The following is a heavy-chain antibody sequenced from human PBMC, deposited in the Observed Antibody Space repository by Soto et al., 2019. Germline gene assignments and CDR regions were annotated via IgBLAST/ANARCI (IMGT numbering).Heavy chain of an antibody. CDR1: GFTFSSYS. V-gene: IGHV3-21*01. CDR3: ARAGGRSTVTYYYYYMDV. Sequence: GGSLRLSCAASGFTFSSYSMNWVRQAPGKGLEWVSSISSSSSYIYYADSVKGRFTISRENAKNSLYLQMNSLRAEDTAVYYCARAGGRSTVTYYYYYMDVWGKGTTVTVSS. D-gene: IGHD4-17*01. J-gene: IGHJ6*03. CDR2: ISSSSSYI.